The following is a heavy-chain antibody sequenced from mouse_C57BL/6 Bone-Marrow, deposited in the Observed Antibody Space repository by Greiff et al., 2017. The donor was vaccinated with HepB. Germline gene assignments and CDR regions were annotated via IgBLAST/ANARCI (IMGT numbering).Heavy chain of an antibody. CDR1: GYTFTSYW. J-gene: IGHJ3*01. Sequence: VQLQQPGAELVRPGTSVKLSCKASGYTFTSYWMHWVKQRPGQGLEWIGVIDPSDSYTNYNQKFKGKATLTVDTSSSTAYMQLSSLTSEDSAVSYCASGGRIAYWGQGTLVTVSA. D-gene: IGHD3-3*01. CDR2: IDPSDSYT. CDR3: ASGGRIAY. V-gene: IGHV1-59*01.